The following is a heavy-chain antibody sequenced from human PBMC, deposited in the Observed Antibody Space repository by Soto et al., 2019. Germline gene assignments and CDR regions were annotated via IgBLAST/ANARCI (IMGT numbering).Heavy chain of an antibody. Sequence: QVQLVQSGAEVKSPGASVKLSCKTSGYTFTSYGISWVRQAPGQGLEWMGWISGYSRDTRYAQNLQDRVTMTTDTSTSTAYMELRSLRSDATAVYYCARDLRGVVPVVIRTRRFDPWGQGTLVTVSS. CDR2: ISGYSRDT. CDR1: GYTFTSYG. CDR3: ARDLRGVVPVVIRTRRFDP. J-gene: IGHJ5*02. V-gene: IGHV1-18*01. D-gene: IGHD2-2*01.